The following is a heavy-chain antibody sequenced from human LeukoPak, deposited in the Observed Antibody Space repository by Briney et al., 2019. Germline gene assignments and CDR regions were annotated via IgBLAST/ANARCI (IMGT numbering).Heavy chain of an antibody. CDR3: ARGQWLVQGHYYYGMDV. Sequence: ASVKVSCKASGYTFTGYYMHWVRQAPGQGLEWMGRINPNSGGTNYAQKFQGRVTMTRDTSISAAYMELSRLRSDDTAVYYCARGQWLVQGHYYYGMDVWGQGTTVTVSS. V-gene: IGHV1-2*06. CDR1: GYTFTGYY. CDR2: INPNSGGT. J-gene: IGHJ6*02. D-gene: IGHD6-19*01.